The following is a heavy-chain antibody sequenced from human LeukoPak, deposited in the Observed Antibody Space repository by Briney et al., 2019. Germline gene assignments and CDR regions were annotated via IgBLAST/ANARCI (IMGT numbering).Heavy chain of an antibody. CDR2: IYYSGST. CDR3: ARGYGGNRVGGIYDY. Sequence: SETLSLTCTVSGGSISTSSYYWGWLRQPPGKGLEWIGSIYYSGSTYYNPSLKSRVTISVDTSKNQFSLKLSSVTAADTAVYYCARGYGGNRVGGIYDYWGQGTLVTVSS. V-gene: IGHV4-39*07. CDR1: GGSISTSSYY. J-gene: IGHJ4*02. D-gene: IGHD4-23*01.